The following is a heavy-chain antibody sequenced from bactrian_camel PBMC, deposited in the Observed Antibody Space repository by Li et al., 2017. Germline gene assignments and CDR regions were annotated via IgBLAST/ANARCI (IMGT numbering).Heavy chain of an antibody. CDR3: AAGPPGHYSDYARREIFGY. J-gene: IGHJ6*01. V-gene: IGHV3-2*01. Sequence: HVQLVESGGGSVQAGGSLRLSCVASDHRYDTYCMGWFRQAPGKEREGVATIFSDGSTPPNYAGSVKGRFTISKDNAKNTLYLQMNSLKPEDTAVYYCAAGPPGHYSDYARREIFGYWGQGTQVTVS. D-gene: IGHD4*01. CDR1: DHRYDTYC. CDR2: IFSDGSTPP.